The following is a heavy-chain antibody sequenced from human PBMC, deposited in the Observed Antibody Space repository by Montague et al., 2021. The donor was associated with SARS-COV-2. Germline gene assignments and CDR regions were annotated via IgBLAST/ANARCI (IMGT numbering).Heavy chain of an antibody. D-gene: IGHD2-2*01. CDR3: ARQGDQLLLEYWFDP. V-gene: IGHV4-39*01. Sequence: SETLSLTCTVSGGSISSSSYYWGWIRQPGGKGLEWIGSIYYSGXTXYXXXXKXRVTISVDTSKNQFSLKLSSVTAADTAVYYCARQGDQLLLEYWFDPWGQGTLVTVSS. J-gene: IGHJ5*02. CDR1: GGSISSSSYY. CDR2: IYYSGXT.